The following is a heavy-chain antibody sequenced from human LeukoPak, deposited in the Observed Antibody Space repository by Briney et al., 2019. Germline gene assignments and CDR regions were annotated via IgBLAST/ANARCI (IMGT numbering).Heavy chain of an antibody. CDR3: ARVPSSGWYMGAFDI. V-gene: IGHV4-4*07. CDR2: IYTSGST. Sequence: SETLSLTCTVSGGSISSYYWSWIRQPAGKGLEWIGRIYTSGSTNYNPSLKSRVTMSVDTSKNQFSLKLSSVAAADTAVYYCARVPSSGWYMGAFDIWGQGTMVTVSS. J-gene: IGHJ3*02. CDR1: GGSISSYY. D-gene: IGHD6-19*01.